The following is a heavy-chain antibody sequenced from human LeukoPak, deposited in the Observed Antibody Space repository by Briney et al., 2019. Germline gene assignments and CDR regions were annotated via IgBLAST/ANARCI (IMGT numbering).Heavy chain of an antibody. D-gene: IGHD2-2*01. CDR1: GFTVSGNY. CDR3: ARGGVGVVPVGGPSRAAYYFDY. V-gene: IGHV4-34*01. J-gene: IGHJ4*02. CDR2: INHSGST. Sequence: GSLRLSCAVSGFTVSGNYMSWVRQAPGKGLEWIGEINHSGSTNYNPSLKSRVTISVDASKNQFSLKLSSVTAADTAVYYCARGGVGVVPVGGPSRAAYYFDYWGQGTLVTVSS.